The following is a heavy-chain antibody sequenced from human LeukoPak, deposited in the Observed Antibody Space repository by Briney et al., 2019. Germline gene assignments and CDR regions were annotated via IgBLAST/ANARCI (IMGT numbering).Heavy chain of an antibody. Sequence: GGSLRLSCAASGFTFSSYSMNWVRQAPGKGLEWISSISSSSSYIYYADSVKGRFTIYRDNPKNSLYLQMNSLRAEDTAVYYCARNPAPWEQQLGKFWFDPWGQGTLVTVSS. CDR3: ARNPAPWEQQLGKFWFDP. V-gene: IGHV3-21*01. CDR2: ISSSSSYI. CDR1: GFTFSSYS. D-gene: IGHD6-13*01. J-gene: IGHJ5*02.